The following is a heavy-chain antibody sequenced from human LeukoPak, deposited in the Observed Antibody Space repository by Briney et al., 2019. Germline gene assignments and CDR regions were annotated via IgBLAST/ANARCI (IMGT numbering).Heavy chain of an antibody. CDR1: GYTFTSYD. D-gene: IGHD3-10*01. Sequence: GASVKVSCKASGYTFTSYDINWVRQATGQGLEWMGWMNPNSGNTGYAQKFQGRVTMTRNTSISTAYMELSSLRSEDTAVYYCATLSMVRGVMTFDYWGQGTLVTVSS. CDR3: ATLSMVRGVMTFDY. V-gene: IGHV1-8*01. J-gene: IGHJ4*02. CDR2: MNPNSGNT.